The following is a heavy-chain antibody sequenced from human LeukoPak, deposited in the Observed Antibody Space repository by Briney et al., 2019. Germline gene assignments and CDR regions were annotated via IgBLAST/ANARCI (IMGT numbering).Heavy chain of an antibody. Sequence: SVKVSCKASGGTFSSYAISWVRQAPGQGLEWMGGIIPIFGTANYAQKFQGRVTITADESTSTAYMELSSLRSEDTAVYYCARPRLMIATPGAFDIWGQGTMVTVSS. J-gene: IGHJ3*02. V-gene: IGHV1-69*13. CDR2: IIPIFGTA. D-gene: IGHD3-22*01. CDR1: GGTFSSYA. CDR3: ARPRLMIATPGAFDI.